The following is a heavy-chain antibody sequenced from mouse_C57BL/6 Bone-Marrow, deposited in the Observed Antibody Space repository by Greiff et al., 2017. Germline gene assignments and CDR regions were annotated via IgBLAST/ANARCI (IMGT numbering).Heavy chain of an antibody. Sequence: VKLMESGGDLVKPGGSLKLSCAASGFTFSSYGMSWVRQTPDKMLEWVATISSGGSYTYYPDSVKGRFTISRDNAKNTLYLQMSSLKSEDTAMYYCASTAQATSWFAYWGQGTLVTVSA. J-gene: IGHJ3*01. D-gene: IGHD3-2*02. CDR2: ISSGGSYT. CDR3: ASTAQATSWFAY. CDR1: GFTFSSYG. V-gene: IGHV5-6*02.